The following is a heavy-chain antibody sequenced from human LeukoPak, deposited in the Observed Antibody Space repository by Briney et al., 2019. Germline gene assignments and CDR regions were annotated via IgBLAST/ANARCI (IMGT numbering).Heavy chain of an antibody. CDR1: GFTFSSYA. J-gene: IGHJ4*02. D-gene: IGHD3-3*01. Sequence: GGSLRLSCAASGFTFSSYAMSWVRQAPGKGLEWVSAISGSGGSTYYADSVKGRFTISRDNSKNTLYLQMNSLRAEDTAVYYCAKERYDFWSGYSGYFDYWGQGTLVTVSS. CDR2: ISGSGGST. V-gene: IGHV3-23*01. CDR3: AKERYDFWSGYSGYFDY.